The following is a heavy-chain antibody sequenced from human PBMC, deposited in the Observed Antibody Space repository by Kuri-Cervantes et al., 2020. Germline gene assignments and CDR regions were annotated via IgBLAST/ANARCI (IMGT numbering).Heavy chain of an antibody. CDR1: GYTFTGYY. V-gene: IGHV1-2*02. CDR3: AREYSYGWGPDAGY. D-gene: IGHD5-18*01. Sequence: ASVKVSCKASGYTFTGYYMHWVRQAPGQGLEWMGWINPNSGGTNYAQKFQGRVTMTRNTSISTAYMELSSLRSEDTAVYYCAREYSYGWGPDAGYWGQGTLVTVSS. CDR2: INPNSGGT. J-gene: IGHJ4*02.